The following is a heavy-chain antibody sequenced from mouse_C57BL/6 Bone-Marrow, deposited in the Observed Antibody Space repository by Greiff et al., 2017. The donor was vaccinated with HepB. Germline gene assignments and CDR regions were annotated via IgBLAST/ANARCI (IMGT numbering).Heavy chain of an antibody. Sequence: QVTLKESGPGILQSSQTLSLTCSFSGFSLSTSGMGVSWIRQPSGKGLEWLAHIYWDDDKRYNPSLKSRLTISKDTSRNQVFLKITSVDTADTATYYCARDDGFAWFAYWGQGTLVTVSA. CDR1: GFSLSTSGMG. D-gene: IGHD2-3*01. CDR2: IYWDDDK. J-gene: IGHJ3*01. V-gene: IGHV8-12*01. CDR3: ARDDGFAWFAY.